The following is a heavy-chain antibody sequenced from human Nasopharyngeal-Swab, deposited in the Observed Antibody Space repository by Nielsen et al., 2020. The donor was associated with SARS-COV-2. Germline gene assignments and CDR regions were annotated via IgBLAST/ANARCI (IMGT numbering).Heavy chain of an antibody. CDR2: ISCDDGTR. CDR1: GSSFNTYY. Sequence: ASVKVSCNASGSSFNTYYMHWVRQAPGQALEWMGLISCDDGTRNYAQKFRGRVTMTRDTSTNTVYLDLSSLQSEDTAVYYCARGPNPHNAFDIWGQGTMVTVSS. V-gene: IGHV1-46*02. D-gene: IGHD1-14*01. J-gene: IGHJ3*02. CDR3: ARGPNPHNAFDI.